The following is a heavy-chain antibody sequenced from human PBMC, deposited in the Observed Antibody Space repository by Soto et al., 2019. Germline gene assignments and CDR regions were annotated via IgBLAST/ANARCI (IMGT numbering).Heavy chain of an antibody. CDR2: IDPSDSYT. CDR3: ASVDDQFYCTGGSYSDSNWFEQ. V-gene: IGHV5-10-1*01. CDR1: GYSFTSYW. Sequence: VESLKISCKGSGYSFTSYWISWVRQMPWKGLEWMGRIDPSDSYTNPSPSFQGHVTISADKSISTADLQWSSLKASDTAMYYCASVDDQFYCTGGSYSDSNWFEQWGQGTLVIVSA. D-gene: IGHD2-15*01. J-gene: IGHJ5*01.